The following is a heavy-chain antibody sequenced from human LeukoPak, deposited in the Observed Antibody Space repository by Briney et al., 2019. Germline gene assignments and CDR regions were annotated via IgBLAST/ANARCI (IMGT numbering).Heavy chain of an antibody. CDR2: IYYSGDT. Sequence: SETLSLTCTVSGGSISSYYWTWIRQPPGRGLEWIGYIYYSGDTNYNPSLKSRVTMSVDTSKNQFSLKLSPVTAADTALYYCARASSGYQGAFDIWGQGTTVTVSS. J-gene: IGHJ3*02. D-gene: IGHD3-22*01. V-gene: IGHV4-59*01. CDR3: ARASSGYQGAFDI. CDR1: GGSISSYY.